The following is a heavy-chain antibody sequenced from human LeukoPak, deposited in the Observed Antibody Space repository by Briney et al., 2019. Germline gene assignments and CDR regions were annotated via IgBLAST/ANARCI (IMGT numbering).Heavy chain of an antibody. Sequence: SETLSLTCAVYGGSFSGYYWSWIRQPPGKGLEWIGEINHSGSTNYNPSLKSRVTISVDTSKNQFSLKLSSVTAADTAVYYCARGGRYSSSWYAAGTTFFDYWGQGTLVTVSS. V-gene: IGHV4-34*01. CDR1: GGSFSGYY. D-gene: IGHD6-13*01. CDR2: INHSGST. J-gene: IGHJ4*02. CDR3: ARGGRYSSSWYAAGTTFFDY.